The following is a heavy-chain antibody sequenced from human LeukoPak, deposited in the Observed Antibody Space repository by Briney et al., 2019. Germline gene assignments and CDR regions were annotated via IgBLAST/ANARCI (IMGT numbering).Heavy chain of an antibody. CDR2: ISSGSNYK. CDR1: LLIYSTYI. Sequence: GGSLRLSCAASLLIYSTYIVNSVGQAPGKGLEWVSYISSGSNYKYYPDSVKGRFTISRDNAKNSLYLQMESLRAEDTAVYYSARVGYGGTLDYWGQGTLVTVSS. V-gene: IGHV3-21*01. CDR3: ARVGYGGTLDY. J-gene: IGHJ4*02. D-gene: IGHD4-23*01.